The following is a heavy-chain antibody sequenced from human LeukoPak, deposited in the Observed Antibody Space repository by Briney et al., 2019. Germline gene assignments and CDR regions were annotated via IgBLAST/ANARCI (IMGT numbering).Heavy chain of an antibody. J-gene: IGHJ5*02. CDR1: GDSVSSSSAA. CDR3: ARQRSKQWLVSRYNWFDP. CDR2: TYYRPKWYN. D-gene: IGHD6-19*01. V-gene: IGHV6-1*01. Sequence: SQTLSLTCAISGDSVSSSSAAWNWIRQSPSRGLEWLGRTYYRPKWYNDYAVSVKSRITINPDTSKNQFSLQLNSVTPEDTAVYYCARQRSKQWLVSRYNWFDPWGQGTLVTVSS.